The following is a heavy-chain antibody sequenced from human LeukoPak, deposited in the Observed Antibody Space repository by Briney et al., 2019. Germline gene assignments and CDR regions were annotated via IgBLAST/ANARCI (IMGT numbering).Heavy chain of an antibody. CDR1: GFTFSSYA. CDR2: ISGSGGNT. CDR3: ARCSYGLGSYSDY. Sequence: GGSLRLSCAASGFTFSSYAINWVRQAPGKGLEWVSVISGSGGNTYYADSVRGRFTISRDNSKSTLYLQMSSLRAEDTALYYCARCSYGLGSYSDYWGQGTLVTVSS. D-gene: IGHD3-10*01. V-gene: IGHV3-23*01. J-gene: IGHJ4*02.